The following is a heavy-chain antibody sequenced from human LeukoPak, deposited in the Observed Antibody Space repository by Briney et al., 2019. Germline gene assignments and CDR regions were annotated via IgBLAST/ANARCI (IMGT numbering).Heavy chain of an antibody. CDR1: GGSISSGSYY. Sequence: SQTLSLTCTVSGGSISSGSYYWSWIRQPAGKGLEWIGRISNSGTTNYNPSLKSRVTMSVDTSRNQFSLNLNSVTAADTAIYYCARWDGDPWGQGTLVTVSS. J-gene: IGHJ5*02. CDR3: ARWDGDP. V-gene: IGHV4-61*02. CDR2: ISNSGTT. D-gene: IGHD1-26*01.